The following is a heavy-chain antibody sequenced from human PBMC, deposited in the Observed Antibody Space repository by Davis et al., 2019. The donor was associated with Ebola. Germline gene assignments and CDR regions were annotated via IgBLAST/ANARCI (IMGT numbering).Heavy chain of an antibody. J-gene: IGHJ4*02. CDR2: ISPDGNRT. D-gene: IGHD3-10*01. CDR1: GFTFSMYG. Sequence: GGSLRLSCAASGFTFSMYGMHWVRQAPGKGLEYVSAISPDGNRTYYANSVKGTFTISRDNSKNTLYLQMGSLRAEDMAVYYCARVRYASGEYYLDYWGQGTLVTVSS. V-gene: IGHV3-64*01. CDR3: ARVRYASGEYYLDY.